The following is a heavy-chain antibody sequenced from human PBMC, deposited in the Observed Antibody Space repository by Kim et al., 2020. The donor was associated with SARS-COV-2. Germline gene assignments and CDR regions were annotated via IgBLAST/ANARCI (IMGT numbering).Heavy chain of an antibody. D-gene: IGHD2-2*02. J-gene: IGHJ3*02. CDR1: GGSFSGYY. Sequence: SETLSLTCAVYGGSFSGYYWSWVRQPPGKGLEWIGEINHSGSTNYNPSLKSRVTISVDTSKNQFSLKLSSVTAADTAVYYCARVGAGIVPAAIDAFDIWGQGTMVTVSS. CDR3: ARVGAGIVPAAIDAFDI. CDR2: INHSGST. V-gene: IGHV4-34*01.